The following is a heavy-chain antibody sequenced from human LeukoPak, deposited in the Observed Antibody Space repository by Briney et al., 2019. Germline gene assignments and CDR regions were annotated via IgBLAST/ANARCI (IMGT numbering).Heavy chain of an antibody. J-gene: IGHJ4*02. V-gene: IGHV7-4-1*02. CDR2: INTNTGNP. Sequence: ASVRVSCKASGYTFTSYAMNWVRQAPGQGLEWMGWINTNTGNPTYAQGFTGRFVFSLDTSVSTAYLQISSLKAEDTAVYYCAREVSSSWYHDPYFDYWGQGTLVTVSS. D-gene: IGHD6-13*01. CDR3: AREVSSSWYHDPYFDY. CDR1: GYTFTSYA.